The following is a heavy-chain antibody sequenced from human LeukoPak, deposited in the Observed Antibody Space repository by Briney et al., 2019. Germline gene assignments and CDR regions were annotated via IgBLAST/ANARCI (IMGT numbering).Heavy chain of an antibody. Sequence: SETLSLTCTVSGGSISSYYWSWIRQPAGKGLEWIGRIYTSGSANYNPSLKSRVTVSVDTSKNQFSLKLSSVTAADTAVYYCARDQLARGSPTLKEEYYFDYWGQGTLVTVSS. CDR1: GGSISSYY. CDR2: IYTSGSA. V-gene: IGHV4-4*07. CDR3: ARDQLARGSPTLKEEYYFDY. D-gene: IGHD1-1*01. J-gene: IGHJ4*02.